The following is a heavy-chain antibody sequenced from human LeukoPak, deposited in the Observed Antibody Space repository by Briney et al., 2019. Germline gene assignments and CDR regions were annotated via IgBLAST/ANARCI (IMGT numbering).Heavy chain of an antibody. CDR3: ATDVLESYAFDI. V-gene: IGHV1-24*01. D-gene: IGHD3-3*01. CDR1: GYTLTELS. J-gene: IGHJ3*02. CDR2: FDPEDGET. Sequence: ASVKVSCKVSGYTLTELSMYWVRQAPGKGLEWMGGFDPEDGETIYAQKFQGRVTMTEDTSTDTAYMELSSLRSEDTAVYYCATDVLESYAFDIWGQGTMVTVSS.